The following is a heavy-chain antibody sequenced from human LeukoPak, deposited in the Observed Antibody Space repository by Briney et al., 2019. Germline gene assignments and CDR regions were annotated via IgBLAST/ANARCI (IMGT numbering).Heavy chain of an antibody. CDR1: GFTFSSYE. CDR3: ARPITMIVVVQPDY. J-gene: IGHJ4*02. Sequence: GSLRLSCAASGFTFSSYEMNWVRQAPGKGLEWVSYISSSGSTIFYADSVKGRFTISRDNAKNSLYLQMNSLRAEDTAVYYCARPITMIVVVQPDYWGQGTLVTVSS. V-gene: IGHV3-48*03. CDR2: ISSSGSTI. D-gene: IGHD3-22*01.